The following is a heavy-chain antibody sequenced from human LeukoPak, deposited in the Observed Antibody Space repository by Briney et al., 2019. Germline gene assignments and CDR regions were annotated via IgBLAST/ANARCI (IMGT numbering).Heavy chain of an antibody. V-gene: IGHV3-23*01. CDR2: ISGSGGNT. D-gene: IGHD3-22*01. CDR3: AKDRRAMIIPTGGFD. Sequence: GESLRLSCAASGFIFSSYAMNWVRQAPGKGLEWVSGISGSGGNTFYADSVTGRFTISRDKSKTTLYLHMNNLRAEDTAVYYCAKDRRAMIIPTGGFDWGQGTLVTVSS. J-gene: IGHJ4*02. CDR1: GFIFSSYA.